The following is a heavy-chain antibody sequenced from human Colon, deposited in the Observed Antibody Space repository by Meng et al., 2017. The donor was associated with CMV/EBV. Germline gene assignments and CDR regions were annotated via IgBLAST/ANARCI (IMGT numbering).Heavy chain of an antibody. D-gene: IGHD2-8*01. V-gene: IGHV3-21*01. J-gene: IGHJ6*02. CDR1: GFTVSSNY. CDR2: ISSSSSYI. Sequence: GGSLRLSCAASGFTVSSNYMSWVRQAPGKGLEWVSSISSSSSYIYYADSVKGRFTISRDNAKNSLYLQMNSLRAEDTAVYYCARDNGYYYGMDVWGQGTTVTVSS. CDR3: ARDNGYYYGMDV.